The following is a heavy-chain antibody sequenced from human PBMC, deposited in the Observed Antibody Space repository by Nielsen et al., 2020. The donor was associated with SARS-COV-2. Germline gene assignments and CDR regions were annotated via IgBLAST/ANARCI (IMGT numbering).Heavy chain of an antibody. J-gene: IGHJ6*02. CDR1: GGSISSGDYY. CDR2: IYYSGST. Sequence: SESLSLTCTVSGGSISSGDYYWSWIRQPPGKGLEWTGYIYYSGSTYYNPSLKSRVTISVDTSKNQFSLKLSSVTAADTALYYCDRERVGGITIFGVVTRYGMDVWGQGTTVTVSS. V-gene: IGHV4-30-4*01. D-gene: IGHD3-3*01. CDR3: DRERVGGITIFGVVTRYGMDV.